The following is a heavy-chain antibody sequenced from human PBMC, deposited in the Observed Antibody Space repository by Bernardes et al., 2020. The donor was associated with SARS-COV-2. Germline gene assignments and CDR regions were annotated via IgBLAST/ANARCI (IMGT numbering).Heavy chain of an antibody. J-gene: IGHJ4*02. Sequence: GESLRLSCAASGFTFSSYAMSWVRQAPGKGLEWVANIKQDAREENYEVSVKGRFTIVRDNAKNSLYLQMNSLTDDDTAVYYCARDREWRSASDHWGQGTLVTVFS. CDR1: GFTFSSYA. V-gene: IGHV3-7*03. CDR2: IKQDAREE. CDR3: ARDREWRSASDH. D-gene: IGHD3-3*01.